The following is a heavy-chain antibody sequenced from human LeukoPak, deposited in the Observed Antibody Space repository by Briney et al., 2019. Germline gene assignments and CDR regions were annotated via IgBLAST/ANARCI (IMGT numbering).Heavy chain of an antibody. D-gene: IGHD3-22*01. V-gene: IGHV3-21*01. CDR1: GFTFSSYS. CDR3: ARDRAVYSDSRGYYPDAFDI. CDR2: ISSSSSYI. Sequence: GGSLRLSCAASGFTFSSYSMNWVRQAPGKGPEWVSSISSSSSYIYYADSVKGRFTISRDNAKNSLYLQMNSLRAEDTAVYYCARDRAVYSDSRGYYPDAFDIWGQGTMVTVSS. J-gene: IGHJ3*02.